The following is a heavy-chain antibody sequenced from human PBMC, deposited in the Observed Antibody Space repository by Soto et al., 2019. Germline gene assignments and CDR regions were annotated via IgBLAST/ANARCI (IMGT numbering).Heavy chain of an antibody. Sequence: SATQCLTWTVAGGSSGSSGGCWGWIRQPPGKGLEGIGSIYYIWSTYYNPSLKSRVTISVDTSKNQFSLKLSSVTAADTAVYYCARHVPGYCSSTSCYTGDSGMAVRGQGTTVTVSS. CDR2: IYYIWST. CDR3: ARHVPGYCSSTSCYTGDSGMAV. CDR1: GGSSGSSGGC. V-gene: IGHV4-39*01. J-gene: IGHJ6*02. D-gene: IGHD2-2*03.